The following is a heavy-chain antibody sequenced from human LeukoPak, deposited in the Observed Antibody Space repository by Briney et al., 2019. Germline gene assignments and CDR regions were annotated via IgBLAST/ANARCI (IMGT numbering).Heavy chain of an antibody. CDR2: ISAYNGNT. V-gene: IGHV1-18*01. CDR1: GYTFTSYG. Sequence: ASVKVSCKASGYTFTSYGISWVRQAPGQGLEWMGWISAYNGNTNYAQKLQGRVTMTTDTSTSTAYMGLRSLRSDDTAVYYCARDYYGSGSYRAFDIWGQGTMVTVSP. D-gene: IGHD3-10*01. CDR3: ARDYYGSGSYRAFDI. J-gene: IGHJ3*02.